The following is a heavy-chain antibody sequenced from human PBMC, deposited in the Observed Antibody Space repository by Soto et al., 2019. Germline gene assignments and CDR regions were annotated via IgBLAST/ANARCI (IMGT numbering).Heavy chain of an antibody. J-gene: IGHJ3*02. CDR3: ARHQSVVVVTAARALDI. Sequence: SETLSLTCTVSGASITQYYWNWIRQSPGKGLEWIVSVSSTGSTVFNPSLTSRVTVSLDTSKNQFSLTLNSVTAADTAVYYCARHQSVVVVTAARALDIWGQGTMVNVSS. V-gene: IGHV4-59*01. CDR1: GASITQYY. D-gene: IGHD2-15*01. CDR2: VSSTGST.